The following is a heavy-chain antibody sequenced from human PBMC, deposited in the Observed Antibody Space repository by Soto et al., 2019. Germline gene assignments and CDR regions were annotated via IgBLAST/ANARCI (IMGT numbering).Heavy chain of an antibody. CDR2: VSGSGGST. J-gene: IGHJ4*02. CDR3: AKNGGYSGYLPLDY. Sequence: GGSLRLSCAASGFTFSSFAMSWVRQAPGKGLEWVSAVSGSGGSTYYADSVKGRFTISRDNSKNTLYLQMGSLRAEDAAVYYCAKNGGYSGYLPLDYWGQGTLVTVSS. V-gene: IGHV3-23*01. CDR1: GFTFSSFA. D-gene: IGHD5-12*01.